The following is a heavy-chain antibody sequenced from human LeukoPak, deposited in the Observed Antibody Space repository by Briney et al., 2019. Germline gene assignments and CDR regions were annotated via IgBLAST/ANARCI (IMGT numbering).Heavy chain of an antibody. CDR2: IIQDSSAT. V-gene: IGHV3-74*01. Sequence: SGGTLRLSCAASGITLRKYWTHWVRQAPGKGLEWVSHIIQDSSATFYADSVKGRFTISRDNAKDTLYLQMNSLRAEDTAVYYCATDDYRGLGYWGQGTLVTVSS. J-gene: IGHJ4*02. D-gene: IGHD4-11*01. CDR3: ATDDYRGLGY. CDR1: GITLRKYW.